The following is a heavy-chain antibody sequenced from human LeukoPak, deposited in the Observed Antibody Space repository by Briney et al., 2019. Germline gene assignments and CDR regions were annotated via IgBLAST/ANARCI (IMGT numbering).Heavy chain of an antibody. D-gene: IGHD2-21*02. CDR2: ISAYNGNT. CDR1: GYTFTSYG. CDR3: ARDRDCGGDCSPGWFDP. V-gene: IGHV1-18*01. Sequence: AASVKVSCKASGYTFTSYGISWVRQAPGQGLEWMGWISAYNGNTNYAHKLQGRVTMTTDTSTSTAYMELRSLRSDDRAVYYCARDRDCGGDCSPGWFDPWGQGTLVTVSS. J-gene: IGHJ5*02.